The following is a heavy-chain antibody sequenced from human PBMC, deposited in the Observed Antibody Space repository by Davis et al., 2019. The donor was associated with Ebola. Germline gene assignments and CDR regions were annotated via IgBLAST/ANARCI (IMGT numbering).Heavy chain of an antibody. Sequence: ASVKVSCKVSGYTFTSYAMHWVRQAPGQGLEWMGWINPNSGGTNYAQKFQGWVTMTRDTSISTAYMELSRLRSDDTAVYYCARGGWTFSLYYFDYWGQGTLVTVSS. CDR2: INPNSGGT. J-gene: IGHJ4*02. D-gene: IGHD6-19*01. CDR1: GYTFTSYA. CDR3: ARGGWTFSLYYFDY. V-gene: IGHV1-2*04.